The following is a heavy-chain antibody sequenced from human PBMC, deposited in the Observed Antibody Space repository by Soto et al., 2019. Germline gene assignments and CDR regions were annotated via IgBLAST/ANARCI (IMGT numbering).Heavy chain of an antibody. D-gene: IGHD3-3*01. V-gene: IGHV1-2*02. J-gene: IGHJ3*02. CDR1: GYPVTAYY. CDR3: ARGGGVGVAGSAAFDM. CDR2: INPATGAA. Sequence: QLHLVQSGAVVKKPGASVTVSCSASGYPVTAYYMHWVRQAPGRGLEWMGGINPATGAAKYTQTFQGRVTMPRDTSTGTVFMELSGLTSEATAVFYCARGGGVGVAGSAAFDMWGQGTLVTVSS.